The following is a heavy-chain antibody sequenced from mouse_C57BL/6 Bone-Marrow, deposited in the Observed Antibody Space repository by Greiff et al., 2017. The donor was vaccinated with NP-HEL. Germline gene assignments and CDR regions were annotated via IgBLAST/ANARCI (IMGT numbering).Heavy chain of an antibody. D-gene: IGHD1-1*02. CDR3: SRNLVYYYAMDY. Sequence: QVQLQQPGAELVMPGASVKLSCKASGYTFTSYWMHWVKQRPGQGLEWIGEIDPSDSYTNYNQKFKGKSTLTVDKSSSTAYMQLSSLTSEDSAVYYCSRNLVYYYAMDYWGQGTSVTVSS. CDR1: GYTFTSYW. J-gene: IGHJ4*01. V-gene: IGHV1-69*01. CDR2: IDPSDSYT.